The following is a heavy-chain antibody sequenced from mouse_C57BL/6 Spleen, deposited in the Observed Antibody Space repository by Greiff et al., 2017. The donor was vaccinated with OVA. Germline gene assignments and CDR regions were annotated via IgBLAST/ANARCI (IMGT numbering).Heavy chain of an antibody. CDR1: GFTFSSYA. CDR3: ARNYGGGDYYAMDY. J-gene: IGHJ4*01. V-gene: IGHV5-4*03. CDR2: ISDGGSYT. Sequence: DVMLVESGGGLVKPGGSLKLSCAASGFTFSSYAMSWVRQTPEKRLEWVATISDGGSYTYYPDNVKGRFTISRDNAKNNLYLQMSHLKSEDTAMYYCARNYGGGDYYAMDYWGQGTSVTVSS. D-gene: IGHD1-1*01.